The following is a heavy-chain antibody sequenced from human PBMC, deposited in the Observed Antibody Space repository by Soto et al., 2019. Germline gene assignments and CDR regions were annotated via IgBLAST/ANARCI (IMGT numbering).Heavy chain of an antibody. V-gene: IGHV3-23*01. CDR2: ISVSGGRR. D-gene: IGHD2-21*01. Sequence: GGSLRLSCAASGFTFSTYAMSWVRQTPGKGPEWVSGISVSGGRRYYADSVKGRFTISRDTSKNTLYLQMNSLRAEDTALYYCATDLPGGEDDHYGMDVWGQGTTVTVSS. CDR3: ATDLPGGEDDHYGMDV. J-gene: IGHJ6*02. CDR1: GFTFSTYA.